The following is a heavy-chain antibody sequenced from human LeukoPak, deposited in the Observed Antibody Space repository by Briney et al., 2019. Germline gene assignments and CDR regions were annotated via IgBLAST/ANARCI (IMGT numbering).Heavy chain of an antibody. Sequence: GGSLRLSCAASGFTFSSYAMSWVRQAPGKGLEWVGFIRSKAYGGTTEYAASVKGRFTISRDDSKSIAYLQMNSLKTEDTAVYYCNVDIVATSAFDYWGQGTLVTVSS. J-gene: IGHJ4*02. CDR2: IRSKAYGGTT. D-gene: IGHD5-12*01. CDR3: NVDIVATSAFDY. CDR1: GFTFSSYA. V-gene: IGHV3-49*04.